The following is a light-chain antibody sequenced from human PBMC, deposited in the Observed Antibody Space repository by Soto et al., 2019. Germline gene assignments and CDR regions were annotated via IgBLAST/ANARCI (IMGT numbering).Light chain of an antibody. CDR3: QQSYSTPRGT. CDR1: QSISSY. CDR2: AAS. Sequence: IQMTQSPSSLSASVGDRVTITCRASQSISSYLNWYQQKPGKAPKLLIYAASSLQSGVPSRFSGSGSGTDFTLTISSLQPEDFATYYCQQSYSTPRGTFGQGTKVQ. J-gene: IGKJ1*01. V-gene: IGKV1-39*01.